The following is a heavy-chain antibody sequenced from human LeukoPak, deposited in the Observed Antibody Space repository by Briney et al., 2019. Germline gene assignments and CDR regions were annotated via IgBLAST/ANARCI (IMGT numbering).Heavy chain of an antibody. CDR2: INPNSGGT. V-gene: IGHV1-2*02. CDR1: GYTFTGYY. Sequence: AASVKVSCKASGYTFTGYYMHWVRQAPGQGLEWMGWINPNSGGTNYAQKFQGRVTMTRNTSISTAYMGLSSLRSEDTAVYYCARSLSGTSSNEWGQGTLVTVSS. D-gene: IGHD1-7*01. CDR3: ARSLSGTSSNE. J-gene: IGHJ4*02.